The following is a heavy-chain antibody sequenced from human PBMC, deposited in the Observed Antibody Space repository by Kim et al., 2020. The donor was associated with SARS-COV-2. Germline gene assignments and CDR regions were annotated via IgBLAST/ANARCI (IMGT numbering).Heavy chain of an antibody. Sequence: ASVKVSCKASGYTFTSYAMNWVRQAPGQGLEWMGWINTNTGNPTYAQGFTGRFVFSLDTSVSTAYLQICSLKAEDTAVYYCARGDYYDSSGYYGEYDYWGQGTLVTVSS. J-gene: IGHJ4*02. D-gene: IGHD3-22*01. CDR2: INTNTGNP. CDR3: ARGDYYDSSGYYGEYDY. CDR1: GYTFTSYA. V-gene: IGHV7-4-1*01.